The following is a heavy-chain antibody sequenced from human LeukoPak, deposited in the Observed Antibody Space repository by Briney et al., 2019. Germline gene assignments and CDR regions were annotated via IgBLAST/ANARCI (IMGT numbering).Heavy chain of an antibody. CDR2: ISGSGGST. CDR1: GFTFSSYA. V-gene: IGHV3-23*01. D-gene: IGHD5-18*01. CDR3: AKVGVTAMVTDYFDY. J-gene: IGHJ4*02. Sequence: PGGSLRLSCAASGFTFSSYAMSWVRQAPGKGLEWVSAISGSGGSTYYADSVKGRFTISRDDSKNTLYLQMNSLRAEDTAVYYCAKVGVTAMVTDYFDYWGQGTLVTVSS.